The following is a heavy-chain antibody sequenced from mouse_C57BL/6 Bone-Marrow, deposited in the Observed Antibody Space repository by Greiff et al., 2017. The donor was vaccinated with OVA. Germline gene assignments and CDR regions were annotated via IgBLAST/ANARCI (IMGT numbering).Heavy chain of an antibody. J-gene: IGHJ2*01. Sequence: QVQLQQPGAELVRPGSSVKLSCKASGYTFTSYWMDWVKQRPGQGLEWIGNIYPSDSETHYNQKFKDKATLTVDKSSSTAYMQLSSLTSEDSAVYYCARGGLYDYGFDYWGQGTTLTVSS. CDR1: GYTFTSYW. CDR3: ARGGLYDYGFDY. D-gene: IGHD2-4*01. CDR2: IYPSDSET. V-gene: IGHV1-61*01.